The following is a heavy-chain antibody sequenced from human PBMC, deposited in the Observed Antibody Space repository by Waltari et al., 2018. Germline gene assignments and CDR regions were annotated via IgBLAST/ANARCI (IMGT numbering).Heavy chain of an antibody. Sequence: EVQLVESGGGLVKPGGSLRLSCAASGFTFSSYSMNWVRQAPGKGLEWVSSISRSSSYIYYADSVKGRFTISRDNAKNSLYLQMNSLRAEDTAVYYCARDGYDSSQPHFDYWGQGTLVTVSS. V-gene: IGHV3-21*01. J-gene: IGHJ4*02. CDR1: GFTFSSYS. CDR2: ISRSSSYI. D-gene: IGHD3-22*01. CDR3: ARDGYDSSQPHFDY.